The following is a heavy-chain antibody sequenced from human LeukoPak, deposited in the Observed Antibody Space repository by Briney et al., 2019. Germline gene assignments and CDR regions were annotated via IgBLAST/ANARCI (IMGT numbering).Heavy chain of an antibody. CDR3: ASAGGSWAYYYYMNV. Sequence: SVKVSCKASGGTFSSYAISWVRQAPGQGLEWMGGIIPIFGTANYAQKFQGRVTITTDESTSTAYMELSSLRSEDTAVYYCASAGGSWAYYYYMNVWGKGTTVTVSS. CDR1: GGTFSSYA. J-gene: IGHJ6*03. CDR2: IIPIFGTA. V-gene: IGHV1-69*05. D-gene: IGHD6-13*01.